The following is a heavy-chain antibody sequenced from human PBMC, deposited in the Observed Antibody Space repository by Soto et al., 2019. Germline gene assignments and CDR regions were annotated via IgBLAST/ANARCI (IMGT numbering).Heavy chain of an antibody. Sequence: EVQLVESGGGLVQPGGSLRLSCAASGFTFSSYWMSWVRQAPGKGLEWVANIKQDGSEKYYVDSVKGRFTISRDNAKNSLYLQMNSLRAEDTAVYYCARDTRLPLDHWFDPWGQGTQVTVSS. J-gene: IGHJ5*02. CDR3: ARDTRLPLDHWFDP. CDR2: IKQDGSEK. V-gene: IGHV3-7*01. D-gene: IGHD6-25*01. CDR1: GFTFSSYW.